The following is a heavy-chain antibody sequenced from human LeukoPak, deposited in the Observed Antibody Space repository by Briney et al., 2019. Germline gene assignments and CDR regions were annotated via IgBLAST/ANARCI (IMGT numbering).Heavy chain of an antibody. J-gene: IGHJ3*02. D-gene: IGHD6-19*01. CDR3: AKDIAPGYSSGWSGAFDI. CDR2: ISWNSGSI. Sequence: GGSLRLSCAASGFTFDDYAMHWVRQAPGKGLEWVSGISWNSGSIGYADSVKGRFTISRDNAKNSLYLQMNSLRAEDTALYYCAKDIAPGYSSGWSGAFDIWGQGTMVTVSS. CDR1: GFTFDDYA. V-gene: IGHV3-9*01.